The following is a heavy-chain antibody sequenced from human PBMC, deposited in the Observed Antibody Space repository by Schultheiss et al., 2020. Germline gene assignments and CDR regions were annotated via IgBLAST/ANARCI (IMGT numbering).Heavy chain of an antibody. J-gene: IGHJ4*02. CDR3: ATYTILSSPTFDY. Sequence: GESLKISCKVSGYTLTELSMHWVRQAPGKGLEWMGGFDPEDGETIYAQKFQGRVTMTEDTSTDTAYMELSSLRSEDTAVYYCATYTILSSPTFDYWGQGTLVTVSS. D-gene: IGHD2-2*01. CDR1: GYTLTELS. CDR2: FDPEDGET. V-gene: IGHV1-24*01.